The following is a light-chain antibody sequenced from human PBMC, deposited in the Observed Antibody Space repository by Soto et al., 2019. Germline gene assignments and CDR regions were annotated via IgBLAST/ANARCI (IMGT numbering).Light chain of an antibody. CDR1: QSISTY. CDR3: HQRSSWPLT. Sequence: EIVLTQSPATLSFSPWEIATLSCSASQSISTYLAWYQQKPGQPPRLLIYDASHRATGIPARFGGSGSGTDFTLTISNLEPEDFAVYYCHQRSSWPLTFGGGTKVDIK. J-gene: IGKJ4*01. CDR2: DAS. V-gene: IGKV3-11*01.